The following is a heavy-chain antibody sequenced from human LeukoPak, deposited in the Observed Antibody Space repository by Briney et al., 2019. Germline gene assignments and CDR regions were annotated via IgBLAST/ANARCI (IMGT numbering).Heavy chain of an antibody. Sequence: KPGGSLRLSCAASGFTFSDYYMISGSGSTIYYADSVKARFTIPRDNAKISLYLQMNSRRAEDTAVYYCARDLMGIAYRGAFYYWGQGTLVTGSS. V-gene: IGHV3-11*01. CDR3: ARDLMGIAYRGAFYY. D-gene: IGHD6-13*01. CDR2: SGSGSTI. J-gene: IGHJ4*02. CDR1: GFTFSDYY.